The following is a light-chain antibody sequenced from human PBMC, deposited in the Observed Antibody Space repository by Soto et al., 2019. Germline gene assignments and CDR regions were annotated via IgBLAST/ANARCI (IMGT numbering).Light chain of an antibody. CDR3: CSYAGSSTFYV. V-gene: IGLV2-23*01. CDR1: SSDVGSYNL. CDR2: EGS. J-gene: IGLJ1*01. Sequence: QSALNQPASVSGSPGQSITISCTGTSSDVGSYNLVSWYQQHPGKAPKLIIYEGSKRPSGVSNRFSGSKSGNTASLTISGLQAEDEADYYCCSYAGSSTFYVFGTGTKVTVL.